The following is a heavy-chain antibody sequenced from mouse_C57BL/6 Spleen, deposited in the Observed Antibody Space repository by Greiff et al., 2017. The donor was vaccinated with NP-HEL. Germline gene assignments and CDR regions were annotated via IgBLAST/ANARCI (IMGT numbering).Heavy chain of an antibody. CDR3: ARNYYGSSYYFDV. Sequence: VKLKQSGPGLVQPSQSLSITCTVSGFSLTSYGVHWVRQSPGKGLEWLGVIWSGGSTDYNAAFISRLSISKDNSKSQVFFKMNSLQADDTAIYYCARNYYGSSYYFDVWGTGTTVTVSS. CDR2: IWSGGST. CDR1: GFSLTSYG. J-gene: IGHJ1*03. D-gene: IGHD1-1*01. V-gene: IGHV2-2*01.